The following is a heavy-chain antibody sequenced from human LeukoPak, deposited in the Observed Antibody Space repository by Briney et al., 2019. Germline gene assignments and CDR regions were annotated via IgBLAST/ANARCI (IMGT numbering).Heavy chain of an antibody. J-gene: IGHJ4*02. D-gene: IGHD7-27*01. Sequence: GGSLRLSRAASLFTFSNALLSWVRQAPRKGRKGVGRIKSKTDGGPTHSAAPVKGKFTISNDDSKNTLYLQMNSLKTEDTDVYYCTTDPELGSAYWGQGTLVTVSS. CDR3: TTDPELGSAY. CDR1: LFTFSNAL. CDR2: IKSKTDGGPT. V-gene: IGHV3-15*01.